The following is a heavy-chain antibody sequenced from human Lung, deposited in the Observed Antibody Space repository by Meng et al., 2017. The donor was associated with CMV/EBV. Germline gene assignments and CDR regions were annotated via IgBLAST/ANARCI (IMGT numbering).Heavy chain of an antibody. Sequence: PXTMSLXCTVAGGLISSGTYFCGWIRQTPGKGLEWIGRIYYSRTTYHNPSLKSRVSMSVDTSKNQFSLVLRSVTAADSAVYYCARDAEGGGSWTKIDYWGQGTLVTVSS. CDR1: GGLISSGTYF. D-gene: IGHD6-13*01. CDR2: IYYSRTT. V-gene: IGHV4-39*07. J-gene: IGHJ4*02. CDR3: ARDAEGGGSWTKIDY.